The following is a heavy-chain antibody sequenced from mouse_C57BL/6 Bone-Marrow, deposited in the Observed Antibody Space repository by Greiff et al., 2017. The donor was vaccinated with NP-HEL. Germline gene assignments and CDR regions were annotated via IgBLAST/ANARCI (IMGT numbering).Heavy chain of an antibody. CDR1: GYSITSGYD. V-gene: IGHV3-1*01. J-gene: IGHJ2*01. CDR3: ARGGRDYGSSSFDY. D-gene: IGHD1-1*01. Sequence: EVKLQESGPGMVKPSQSLSLTCTVTGYSITSGYDWHWIRHFPGNKLEWMGYISYSGSTNYNPSLKSRISITHDTSKNHFFLKLNSVTTEDTATYYCARGGRDYGSSSFDYWGQGTTLTVSS. CDR2: ISYSGST.